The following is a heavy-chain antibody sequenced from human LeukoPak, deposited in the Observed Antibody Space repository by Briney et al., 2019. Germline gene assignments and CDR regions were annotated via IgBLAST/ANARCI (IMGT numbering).Heavy chain of an antibody. J-gene: IGHJ4*02. V-gene: IGHV5-51*01. Sequence: GESLKISCKGSGYSFTSYWIGWVRQMPGKGLEWMGIIYPGDSDTRYSLSFQGQVTISADKSISTAYLQWSSLKASDTAMYYCAGSYYYDSSGYPTLFDYWGQGTLVTVSS. CDR1: GYSFTSYW. CDR3: AGSYYYDSSGYPTLFDY. CDR2: IYPGDSDT. D-gene: IGHD3-22*01.